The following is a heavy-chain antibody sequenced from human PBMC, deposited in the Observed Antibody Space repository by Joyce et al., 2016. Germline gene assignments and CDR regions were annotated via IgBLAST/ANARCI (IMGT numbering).Heavy chain of an antibody. CDR1: GFPFSNAW. CDR3: GGRRI. CDR2: NKSKTNGGTT. Sequence: EVQLVESGGGLVEPGGSLRLSCAASGFPFSNAWMTWIRQAPGKGLEWVGFNKSKTNGGTTGYGAPVKGRFTISRDDSKSTLYLQMNSLKSEDTAVYYCGGRRIWGQGTLVTVSS. V-gene: IGHV3-15*01. J-gene: IGHJ4*02. D-gene: IGHD3-16*01.